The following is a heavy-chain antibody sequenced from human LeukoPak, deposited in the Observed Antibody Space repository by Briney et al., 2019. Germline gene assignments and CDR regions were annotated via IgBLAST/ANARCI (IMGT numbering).Heavy chain of an antibody. CDR2: ISESGGST. CDR3: GHSYAAGAFDY. J-gene: IGHJ4*02. V-gene: IGHV3-23*01. CDR1: GFTFSNYA. Sequence: GGSLRLSCAASGFTFSNYAMTWVRQAPGKGLEWVSGISESGGSTYYADSVKGRFTISRDISKNTLYLQMNSLRAEDTAVYYCGHSYAAGAFDYWGQGSLVTSSS. D-gene: IGHD5-18*01.